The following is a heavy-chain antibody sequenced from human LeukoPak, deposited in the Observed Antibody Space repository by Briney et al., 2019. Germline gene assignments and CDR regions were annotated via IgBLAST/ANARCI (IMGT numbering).Heavy chain of an antibody. CDR2: IRSKAYGGTT. J-gene: IGHJ5*02. Sequence: GRSLRLSCTASGFTFGDYAMSWVRQAPGKGLEWAGFIRSKAYGGTTEYAASVKGRFTISRDDSKSIAYLQMNSLKIEDTAVYYCTRDLRGYYYFDSSGMNWFDPWGQGTLVTVSS. D-gene: IGHD3-22*01. CDR3: TRDLRGYYYFDSSGMNWFDP. CDR1: GFTFGDYA. V-gene: IGHV3-49*04.